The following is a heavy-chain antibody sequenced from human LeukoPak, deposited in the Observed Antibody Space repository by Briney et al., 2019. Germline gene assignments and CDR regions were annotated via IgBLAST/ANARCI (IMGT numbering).Heavy chain of an antibody. D-gene: IGHD1-26*01. V-gene: IGHV3-72*01. CDR2: TRNKANSYTT. CDR1: GFTFSDHY. J-gene: IGHJ4*02. CDR3: ATFTWGSGSYPEPGFGY. Sequence: PGGSLRLSCAASGFTFSDHYMDWVRQAPGKGLEWVGRTRNKANSYTTEYAASVKGRFTISRDDSKNSLYLQMNSLKTEDTAVYYCATFTWGSGSYPEPGFGYWGQGTLVTVSS.